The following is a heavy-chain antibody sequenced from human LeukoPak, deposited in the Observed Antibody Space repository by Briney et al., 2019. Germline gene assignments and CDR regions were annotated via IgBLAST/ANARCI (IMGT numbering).Heavy chain of an antibody. V-gene: IGHV3-48*03. J-gene: IGHJ3*02. Sequence: GGSLRLSCAASGLTFSSYEMNWVRQAPGMGLEWLSYISSSGTTTYYADSAKGRFTISRDNAKKSLYLQMISLRAEDTGVYYCVRGRYCSGGICYSPTTFEIWGQGTMVTVSS. CDR2: ISSSGTTT. CDR1: GLTFSSYE. D-gene: IGHD2-15*01. CDR3: VRGRYCSGGICYSPTTFEI.